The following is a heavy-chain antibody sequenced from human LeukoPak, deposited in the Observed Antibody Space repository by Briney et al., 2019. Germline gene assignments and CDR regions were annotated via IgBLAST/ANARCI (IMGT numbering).Heavy chain of an antibody. Sequence: SETLSLTCTVSGGSIRSYYWTWIRQPPWKGLEWIGYIYNSGGTNYNPSLKSRVTMSLDTSKNQFSLKVTSVTAADTAVYYCARVDSGWFDYWGQGTLVTVSS. D-gene: IGHD6-19*01. CDR2: IYNSGGT. CDR1: GGSIRSYY. J-gene: IGHJ4*02. CDR3: ARVDSGWFDY. V-gene: IGHV4-59*08.